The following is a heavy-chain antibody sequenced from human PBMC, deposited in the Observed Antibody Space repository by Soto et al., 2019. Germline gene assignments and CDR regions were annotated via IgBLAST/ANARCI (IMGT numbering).Heavy chain of an antibody. J-gene: IGHJ5*02. CDR2: ITSSSSTI. V-gene: IGHV3-48*02. CDR3: ARDNGIAGSFDP. D-gene: IGHD2-15*01. Sequence: GGSLRLSCAASGFTFSTYSMNWVRQAPGKGLEWIAYITSSSSTIFYADSVKGRFTISRDNAKNSLYLQMNSLRDEDTSVYYCARDNGIAGSFDPWGQGTLVTVSS. CDR1: GFTFSTYS.